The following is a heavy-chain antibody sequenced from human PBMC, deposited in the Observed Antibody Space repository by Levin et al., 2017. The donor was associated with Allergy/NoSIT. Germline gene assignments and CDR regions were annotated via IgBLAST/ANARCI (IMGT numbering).Heavy chain of an antibody. Sequence: PGGSLRPSCAASGFTFSSYEMNWVRQAPGKGLEWVSYISSSGSTIYYADSVKGRFTISRDNAKNSLYLQMNSLRAEDTAVYYCARQLGNFWSGYNYFDYWGQGTLVTVSS. CDR1: GFTFSSYE. D-gene: IGHD3-3*01. J-gene: IGHJ4*02. CDR2: ISSSGSTI. CDR3: ARQLGNFWSGYNYFDY. V-gene: IGHV3-48*03.